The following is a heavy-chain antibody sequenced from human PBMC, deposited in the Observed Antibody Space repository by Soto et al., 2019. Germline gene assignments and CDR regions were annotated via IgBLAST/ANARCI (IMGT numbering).Heavy chain of an antibody. J-gene: IGHJ6*02. D-gene: IGHD2-2*02. Sequence: ASVKVSCKVSGYTLTELSMHWVRQAPGKGLEWMGGFDPEDGETIYAQKFQGRVTMTEDTSTDTAYMELSSLRSEDTAVYYCATDPGRCTSCYTRYYYGMDVWGQGTTVTVSS. CDR1: GYTLTELS. CDR3: ATDPGRCTSCYTRYYYGMDV. V-gene: IGHV1-24*01. CDR2: FDPEDGET.